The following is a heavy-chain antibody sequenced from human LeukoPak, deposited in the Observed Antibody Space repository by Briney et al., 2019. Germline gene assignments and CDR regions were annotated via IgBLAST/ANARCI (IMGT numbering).Heavy chain of an antibody. CDR3: TARNFDY. J-gene: IGHJ4*02. V-gene: IGHV3-53*01. CDR1: GLTVSGNY. Sequence: GGSLRLSCAASGLTVSGNYMGWVRQAPGKGLEWVSVIYTSGGTSYAAPVKGRFTISRDDSKNTLYLQMNSLKTEDTAVYYCTARNFDYWGQGTLVTVSS. CDR2: IYTSGGT.